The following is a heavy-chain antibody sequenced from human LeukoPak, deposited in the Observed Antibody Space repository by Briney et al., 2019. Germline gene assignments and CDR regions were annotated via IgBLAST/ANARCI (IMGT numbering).Heavy chain of an antibody. V-gene: IGHV4-39*01. CDR3: AYSGYYYGSGSYTDYYYYYMDV. CDR1: GFTFSNFW. CDR2: IYYSGST. D-gene: IGHD3-10*01. Sequence: GSLRLSCAASGFTFSNFWMDWVRQAPGKGPEWIGSIYYSGSTYYNPSLKSRVTISADTSKNQFSLKLSSVTAADTAVYYCAYSGYYYGSGSYTDYYYYYMDVWGKGTTVTVSS. J-gene: IGHJ6*03.